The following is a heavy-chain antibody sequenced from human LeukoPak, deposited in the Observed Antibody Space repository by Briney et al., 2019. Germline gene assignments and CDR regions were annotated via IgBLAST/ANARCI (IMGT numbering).Heavy chain of an antibody. CDR3: ARGRRILVEAPNAGDYFDY. V-gene: IGHV1-2*02. Sequence: ASVKVSFKSSGYTFTAYYILWVRPAPGQGVAWMGWVNPNSGGTYYVQKFQGRVTMTRDTSISTAYIDMSRMTSDNTAVYYCARGRRILVEAPNAGDYFDYWGQGTLVTVSS. CDR2: VNPNSGGT. CDR1: GYTFTAYY. J-gene: IGHJ4*02. D-gene: IGHD1-26*01.